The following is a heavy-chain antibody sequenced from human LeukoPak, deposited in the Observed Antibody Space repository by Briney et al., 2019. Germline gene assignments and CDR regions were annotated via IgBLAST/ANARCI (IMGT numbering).Heavy chain of an antibody. V-gene: IGHV3-53*01. Sequence: GGSLRLSCAASGFTVSSNYMSWVRQAPGKGRGWVSVIYSGDSTYYADSVKGRFTISRDNSKNTLYLQMNSLRAEDTAVYYCARGYSSGKGNAFDIWGQGTMVTVSS. CDR1: GFTVSSNY. J-gene: IGHJ3*02. D-gene: IGHD6-19*01. CDR2: IYSGDST. CDR3: ARGYSSGKGNAFDI.